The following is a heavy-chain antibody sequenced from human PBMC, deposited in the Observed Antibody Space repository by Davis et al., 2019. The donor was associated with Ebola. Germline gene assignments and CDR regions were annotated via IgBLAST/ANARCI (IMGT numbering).Heavy chain of an antibody. CDR1: GYSFTSYW. D-gene: IGHD2-15*01. J-gene: IGHJ6*02. CDR2: IDPSDSYT. V-gene: IGHV5-10-1*01. CDR3: ARPEFPVVVVSGYYYYYGMDV. Sequence: GESLKISCKGSGYSFTSYWISWVRQMPGKGLEWMGRIDPSDSYTNYSPSFQGHVTISADKFISTAYLQWSSLKASDTAMYYCARPEFPVVVVSGYYYYYGMDVWGQGTTVTVSS.